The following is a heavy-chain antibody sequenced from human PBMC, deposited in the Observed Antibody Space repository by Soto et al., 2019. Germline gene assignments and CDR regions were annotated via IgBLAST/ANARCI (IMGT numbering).Heavy chain of an antibody. J-gene: IGHJ5*02. CDR2: IWYDGSNK. CDR1: GFTFSSYG. CDR3: ARGGSSSWYSPFDP. D-gene: IGHD6-13*01. Sequence: GGSLRLSCAASGFTFSSYGIHWVRQAPGKGLEWVAVIWYDGSNKYYADSVKGRFTISRDNSKNTLYLQMNSLRAEDTAVYYCARGGSSSWYSPFDPWGQGTLVTVSS. V-gene: IGHV3-33*01.